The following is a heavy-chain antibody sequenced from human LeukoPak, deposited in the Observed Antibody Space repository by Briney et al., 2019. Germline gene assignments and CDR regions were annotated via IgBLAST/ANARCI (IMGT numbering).Heavy chain of an antibody. CDR3: ARVGGRDFHFDS. D-gene: IGHD5-12*01. Sequence: KPSETLSLTCTVSGGSISSYYRSWIRQPPGKGLEWIGYIYYSGSTNYNPSLKSRVTISVDTSKNQFSLKLSSVTAADTAFYFCARVGGRDFHFDSWGQGTMVTVSS. CDR2: IYYSGST. CDR1: GGSISSYY. V-gene: IGHV4-59*12. J-gene: IGHJ4*02.